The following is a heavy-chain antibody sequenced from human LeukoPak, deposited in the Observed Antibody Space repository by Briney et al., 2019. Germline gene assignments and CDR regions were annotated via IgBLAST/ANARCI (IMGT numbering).Heavy chain of an antibody. Sequence: GGSLRLSCAASGFTFSSYSMNWVRQAPGKGLEWVSYISSSSSTIYYADSVKGRFTTSRDNAKNSLYLQMNSLRAEDTAVYYCARDKPPYYYDSSGYHYFDYWGQGTLVTVSS. V-gene: IGHV3-48*01. D-gene: IGHD3-22*01. CDR1: GFTFSSYS. J-gene: IGHJ4*02. CDR2: ISSSSSTI. CDR3: ARDKPPYYYDSSGYHYFDY.